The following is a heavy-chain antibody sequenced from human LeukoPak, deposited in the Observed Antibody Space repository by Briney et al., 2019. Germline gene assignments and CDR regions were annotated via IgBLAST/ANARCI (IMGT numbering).Heavy chain of an antibody. CDR3: AKDRGRSGYYGLDV. D-gene: IGHD3-10*01. J-gene: IGHJ6*02. CDR1: GFTFNTYA. Sequence: GGSLRLSCAASGFTFNTYAMSWVRQAPGKGLEWVSGISYSGGTTYYADSVKGRFTMSRDNSKNTLYLQMNSLRAEDTAVYYGAKDRGRSGYYGLDVWGLGTTVTVSS. V-gene: IGHV3-23*01. CDR2: ISYSGGTT.